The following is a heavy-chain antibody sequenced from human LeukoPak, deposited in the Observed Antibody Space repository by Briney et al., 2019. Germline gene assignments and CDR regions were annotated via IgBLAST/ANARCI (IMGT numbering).Heavy chain of an antibody. CDR3: ARAGYCSGGSCYGVDY. CDR1: GFTFSSYG. CDR2: IWYDGSNK. J-gene: IGHJ4*02. V-gene: IGHV3-33*01. D-gene: IGHD2-15*01. Sequence: GGSLRLSCAASGFTFSSYGMHWVRQAPGKGLEWVAVIWYDGSNKYYADSVRGRFTISRDNSKNTLYLQMNSLRAEDTAVYYCARAGYCSGGSCYGVDYWGQGTLVTVSS.